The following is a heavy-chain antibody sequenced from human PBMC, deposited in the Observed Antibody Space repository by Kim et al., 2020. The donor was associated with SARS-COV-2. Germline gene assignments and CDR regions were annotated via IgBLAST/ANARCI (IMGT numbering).Heavy chain of an antibody. D-gene: IGHD3-10*01. CDR3: AKGVRGYYGSGFDP. J-gene: IGHJ5*02. V-gene: IGHV3-23*01. Sequence: ADYVKGRFTISRDNSKNTRYLQMNRLRAEDTAVYYCAKGVRGYYGSGFDPWGQGTLVNVSS.